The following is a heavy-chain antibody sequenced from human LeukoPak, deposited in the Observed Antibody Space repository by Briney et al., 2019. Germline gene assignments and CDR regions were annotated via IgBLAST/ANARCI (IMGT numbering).Heavy chain of an antibody. Sequence: GGSLRLSCAASGFTFSTYEMSWVRQAPGKGLEWVAYIKQDGSEKYYVDSVKGRFTISRDNAKNSLYLQVNSLRAEDTAVYYCAKAHGYCSGGSCYAFDYWGQGTLVTVSS. J-gene: IGHJ4*02. V-gene: IGHV3-7*03. CDR1: GFTFSTYE. D-gene: IGHD2-15*01. CDR3: AKAHGYCSGGSCYAFDY. CDR2: IKQDGSEK.